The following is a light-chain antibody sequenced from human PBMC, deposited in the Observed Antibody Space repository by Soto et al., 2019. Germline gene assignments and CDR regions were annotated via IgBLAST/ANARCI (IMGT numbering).Light chain of an antibody. Sequence: DIQMTQSPSTLSASVGDRVIITCRASQSISNWLAWYQQKPGKAPKLXXYDASTLQSGVPSRYSGSGSGTELTLTISNLQPDDFATYYCQQYESYSTWTFGQGTQVDI. V-gene: IGKV1-5*01. J-gene: IGKJ1*01. CDR2: DAS. CDR1: QSISNW. CDR3: QQYESYSTWT.